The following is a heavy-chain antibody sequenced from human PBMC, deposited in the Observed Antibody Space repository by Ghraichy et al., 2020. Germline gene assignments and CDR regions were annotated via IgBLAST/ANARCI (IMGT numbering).Heavy chain of an antibody. V-gene: IGHV4-59*01. CDR3: ASYITIFGVVIPGIFDY. J-gene: IGHJ4*02. CDR1: GGSISSYY. D-gene: IGHD3-3*01. CDR2: IYYSGST. Sequence: SETLSLTCTVSGGSISSYYWSWIRQPPGKGLEWIGYIYYSGSTNYNPSLKSRVTISVDTSKNQFSLKLSSVTAADTAVYYCASYITIFGVVIPGIFDYWGQGTLVTVSS.